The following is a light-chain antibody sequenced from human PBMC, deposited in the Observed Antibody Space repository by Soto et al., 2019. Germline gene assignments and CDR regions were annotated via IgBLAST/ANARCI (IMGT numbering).Light chain of an antibody. Sequence: ELVMTQSQDTLSVSPGDRATLSCRASQTVSTNLAWYQQKPGQAPRLLIYGASTRATGVPDRFSGSGSRTAFTLTISSLQSEDFAVYYCQKYNSWPPLTFGQGTKVES. V-gene: IGKV3-15*01. CDR2: GAS. J-gene: IGKJ1*01. CDR3: QKYNSWPPLT. CDR1: QTVSTN.